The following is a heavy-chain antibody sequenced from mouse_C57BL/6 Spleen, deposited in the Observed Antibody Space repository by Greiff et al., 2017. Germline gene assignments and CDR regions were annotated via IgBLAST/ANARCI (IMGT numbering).Heavy chain of an antibody. CDR2: INPSNGGT. D-gene: IGHD3-2*02. Sequence: VQLQQPGTELVKPGASVKLSCKASGYTFTSYWMHWVKQRPGQGLEWIGNINPSNGGTNYNEKFKSKATLTVDKSSSTAYMQLSSLTSEDSAVYYCARGDSSGYGAMDYWGQGTSVTVSS. J-gene: IGHJ4*01. V-gene: IGHV1-53*01. CDR1: GYTFTSYW. CDR3: ARGDSSGYGAMDY.